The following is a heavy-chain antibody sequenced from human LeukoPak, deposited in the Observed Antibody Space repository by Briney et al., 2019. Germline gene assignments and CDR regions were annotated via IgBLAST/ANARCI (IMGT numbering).Heavy chain of an antibody. CDR2: ISHSGST. CDR3: ARRGLLWFGELNV. Sequence: SETLPLTCAVYGGSFSGYYWSWIRQPPGKGLEWIGEISHSGSTNYNPSLKSRVTISVDTSKTEFSLKLSSVTAADTAVYYCARRGLLWFGELNVWGKGTTVTVSS. CDR1: GGSFSGYY. D-gene: IGHD3-10*01. J-gene: IGHJ6*04. V-gene: IGHV4-34*01.